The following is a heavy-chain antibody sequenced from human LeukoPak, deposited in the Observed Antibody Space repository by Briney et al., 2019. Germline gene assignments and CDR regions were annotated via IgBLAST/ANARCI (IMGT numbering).Heavy chain of an antibody. D-gene: IGHD5-18*01. Sequence: PGGSLRLSCAASGFTFDDYGMSWVRQAPRKGPEWVSGINWNGAGTGYADSVKGRLTTSRDNAKNSLYLQMNSLRAEDTALYYCARDCSYGAFDYWGQGALVTVSS. J-gene: IGHJ4*02. CDR2: INWNGAGT. V-gene: IGHV3-20*04. CDR1: GFTFDDYG. CDR3: ARDCSYGAFDY.